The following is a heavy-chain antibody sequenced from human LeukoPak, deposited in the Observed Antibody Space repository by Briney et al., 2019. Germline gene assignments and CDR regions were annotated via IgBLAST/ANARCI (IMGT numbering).Heavy chain of an antibody. Sequence: GESLKISCKTSGSSFTYYYIAWVRQMPGKGLEWMGIIYPGDSDTRYSPSFQGQVTISADNSMKTAYLQWNSLQASDTAIYNCARATTPAGDGDWFDPWGQGTLVTVSS. D-gene: IGHD4-17*01. V-gene: IGHV5-51*01. CDR1: GSSFTYYY. CDR3: ARATTPAGDGDWFDP. J-gene: IGHJ5*02. CDR2: IYPGDSDT.